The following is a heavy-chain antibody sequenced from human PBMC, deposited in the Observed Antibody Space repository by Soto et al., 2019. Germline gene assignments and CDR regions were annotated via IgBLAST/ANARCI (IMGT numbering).Heavy chain of an antibody. Sequence: ASVKVFCKASGYNFSDYVIHCVRQAHGQSLEWLGWINAGSDRTKYPQKFQGRVTITRDTSASTAHMELLSLSSEDTAVYYCAREGRSPETSYYMDVWGKGTSVTVSS. D-gene: IGHD3-10*01. V-gene: IGHV1-3*01. CDR3: AREGRSPETSYYMDV. J-gene: IGHJ6*03. CDR2: INAGSDRT. CDR1: GYNFSDYV.